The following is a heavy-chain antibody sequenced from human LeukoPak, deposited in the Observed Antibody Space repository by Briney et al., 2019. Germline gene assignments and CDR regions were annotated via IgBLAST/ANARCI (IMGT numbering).Heavy chain of an antibody. CDR3: AKVPYDSSGYSTYYFDY. CDR2: ISGSGGST. Sequence: GGSLRLSCAASGFTFSSYAMSWVRRAPGKGLERVSAISGSGGSTYYADSVKGRFTISRDNSKNTLYLQMNSLRAEDTAVYYCAKVPYDSSGYSTYYFDYWGQGTLVTVSS. D-gene: IGHD3-22*01. J-gene: IGHJ4*02. CDR1: GFTFSSYA. V-gene: IGHV3-23*01.